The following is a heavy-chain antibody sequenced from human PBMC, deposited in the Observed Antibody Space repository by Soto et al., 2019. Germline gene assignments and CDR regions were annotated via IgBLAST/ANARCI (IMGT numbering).Heavy chain of an antibody. CDR3: AKRGRGAVAFDY. D-gene: IGHD6-19*01. Sequence: EVQLLESGGGLVQPGGSLRLSCAASGFSFSNYAMSWVRQAPGKGLEWVSSISGSGVSTYYADSVKGRFTFSRDNSKNTLYLQVNSLGAEDTAVYYCAKRGRGAVAFDYWGQGTLVTVSS. CDR1: GFSFSNYA. V-gene: IGHV3-23*01. CDR2: ISGSGVST. J-gene: IGHJ4*02.